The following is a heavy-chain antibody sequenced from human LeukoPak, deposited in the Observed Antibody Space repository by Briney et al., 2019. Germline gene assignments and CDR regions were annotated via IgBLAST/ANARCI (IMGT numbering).Heavy chain of an antibody. CDR3: ARDLAIAAAPYGMDV. CDR1: GYTFTRYY. D-gene: IGHD6-13*01. Sequence: ASVKVSCKASGYTFTRYYLHWVRQATGQGLEWMGIINPSGGRTNNAQQFQGRVTMTRDTSTSTVYMQLSSLRSEDTAVYYCARDLAIAAAPYGMDVWGQGTTVTVSS. V-gene: IGHV1-46*01. CDR2: INPSGGRT. J-gene: IGHJ6*02.